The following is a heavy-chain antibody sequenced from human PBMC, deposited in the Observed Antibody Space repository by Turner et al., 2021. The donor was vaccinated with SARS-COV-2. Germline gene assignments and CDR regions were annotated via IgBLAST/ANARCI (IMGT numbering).Heavy chain of an antibody. CDR3: ARSSVVVITGAFDI. Sequence: QITLKESGPTLVKPTQTLTLTCTFPGFSPTPSGVGVGWIRQPPGKALEWLALIYWDDDKRYSPSLKSRLTITKDTSKNQVVLTMTNMDPVDTATYYCARSSVVVITGAFDIWGQGTMVTVSS. CDR1: GFSPTPSGVG. V-gene: IGHV2-5*02. J-gene: IGHJ3*02. CDR2: IYWDDDK. D-gene: IGHD3-22*01.